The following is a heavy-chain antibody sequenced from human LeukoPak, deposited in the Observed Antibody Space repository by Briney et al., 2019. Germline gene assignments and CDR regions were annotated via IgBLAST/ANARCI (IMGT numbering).Heavy chain of an antibody. CDR2: ISAYNGNA. J-gene: IGHJ4*02. D-gene: IGHD3-16*02. V-gene: IGHV1-18*01. CDR1: GYTFTHYG. Sequence: ASVKLSCKASGYTFTHYGISWVRQAPGQGRKWRGWISAYNGNANYVQKFQGRVIMTTDTSTSTAYMELRSLTCDDTVVYYCARDLVTFGGVIVPRDWGQGNLVTVSS. CDR3: ARDLVTFGGVIVPRD.